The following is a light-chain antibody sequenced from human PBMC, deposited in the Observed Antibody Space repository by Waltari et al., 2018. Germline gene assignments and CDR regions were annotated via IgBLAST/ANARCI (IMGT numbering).Light chain of an antibody. CDR2: DVT. J-gene: IGLJ2*01. Sequence: QSALTQPASVSGSPGQSITISCSGLGSAAGASESVSWHQHHPDKAPQVIIYDVTHRPSGVSDRFSASKSANTASLTISRLQPEDEAYYYCSSQTLDGLVLFGGGTRLTVL. CDR3: SSQTLDGLVL. V-gene: IGLV2-14*03. CDR1: GSAAGASES.